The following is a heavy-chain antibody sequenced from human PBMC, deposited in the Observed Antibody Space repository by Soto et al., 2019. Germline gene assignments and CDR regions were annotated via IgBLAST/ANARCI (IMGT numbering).Heavy chain of an antibody. J-gene: IGHJ5*02. Sequence: QITLKASGPTLVKPTQTLTLTCTFSVFSLSTSGVGVGWIRQPPGQALEWLALIYWDDDKRYSPSLKSRLTITKDTSKNQVVLTMTNMDPVDTATYYCAHRPNYSGSGSEVRFDPWGQGTLVTVSS. D-gene: IGHD3-10*01. CDR1: VFSLSTSGVG. CDR2: IYWDDDK. V-gene: IGHV2-5*02. CDR3: AHRPNYSGSGSEVRFDP.